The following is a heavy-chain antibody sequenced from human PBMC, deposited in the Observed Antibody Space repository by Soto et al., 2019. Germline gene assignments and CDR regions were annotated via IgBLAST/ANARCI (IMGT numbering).Heavy chain of an antibody. D-gene: IGHD6-13*01. V-gene: IGHV1-2*04. CDR2: INPNSGGT. J-gene: IGHJ3*02. CDR3: ARGAGVLAAAFDI. CDR1: GYTFTGYY. Sequence: ASVKVSCKASGYTFTGYYMHWVRQAPGQGLEWMGWINPNSGGTNYAQKFQGWVTMTRDTSISTAYMELSRLRSDDTSVYYCARGAGVLAAAFDIWGQGTMVPVSS.